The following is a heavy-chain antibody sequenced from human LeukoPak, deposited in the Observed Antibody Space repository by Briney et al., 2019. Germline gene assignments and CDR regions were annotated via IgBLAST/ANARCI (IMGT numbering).Heavy chain of an antibody. CDR3: ARGEQWPAKFDP. D-gene: IGHD6-19*01. CDR2: IYYSGST. V-gene: IGHV4-59*01. CDR1: GGSISSYY. Sequence: SETLSLTCTVSGGSISSYYWSWIRQPPGKGLEWIGYIYYSGSTNYNPSLKSRVTISVDTSKNQFSLKLSSVTAADTAVYYCARGEQWPAKFDPWGQGTLVTVSS. J-gene: IGHJ5*02.